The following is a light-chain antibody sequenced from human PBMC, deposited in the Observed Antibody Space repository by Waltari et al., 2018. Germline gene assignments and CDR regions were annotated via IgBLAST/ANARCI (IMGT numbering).Light chain of an antibody. Sequence: IVMTQSPATLSLSPGERATLSCRASPSISTNLAWFQEKPGQAPRLLIYGASTRATGVPARFSGSGSGTYFTLVISSLRSEDFAVYYCQQYDKWLRYSFGQGTKLEIK. CDR2: GAS. CDR3: QQYDKWLRYS. V-gene: IGKV3-15*01. CDR1: PSISTN. J-gene: IGKJ2*01.